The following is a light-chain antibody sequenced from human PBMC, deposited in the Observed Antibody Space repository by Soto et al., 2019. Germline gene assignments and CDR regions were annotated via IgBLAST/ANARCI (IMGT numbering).Light chain of an antibody. CDR1: QSVSSSY. J-gene: IGKJ5*01. CDR3: QQYGSSSIT. V-gene: IGKV3-20*01. CDR2: GAS. Sequence: EIVLTQSPGTLSLSPGERATLSCRASQSVSSSYLAWYQQKPGQAPRLLIYGASSRATGIPDRFSGSGSGTDFTITISRLEAEDFAVYYCQQYGSSSITFGQGTRLEI.